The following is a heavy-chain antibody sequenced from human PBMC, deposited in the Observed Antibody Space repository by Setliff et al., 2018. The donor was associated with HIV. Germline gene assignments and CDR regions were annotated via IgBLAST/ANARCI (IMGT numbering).Heavy chain of an antibody. CDR1: GLSMRAHH. CDR2: ILYSGNS. Sequence: SETLSLTCNVSGLSMRAHHWSWDRLPPGKTLEWLGYILYSGNSNYNPSFKNRVTISLNEAKRQFSLDLKSVTSADTAVYYRGTEGREKLGLFDHWGLGTLVTVSS. J-gene: IGHJ4*02. V-gene: IGHV4-59*11. CDR3: GTEGREKLGLFDH.